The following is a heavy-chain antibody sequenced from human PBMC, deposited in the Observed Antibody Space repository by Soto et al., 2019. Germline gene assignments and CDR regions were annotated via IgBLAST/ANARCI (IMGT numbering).Heavy chain of an antibody. CDR2: ISGSGGST. CDR1: GFTFSSYA. CDR3: AKVKWDDYDFWSGRIFDY. Sequence: PGGSLRLSCAASGFTFSSYAMSWVRQAPGKGLEWVSAISGSGGSTYYADSVKGRFTISRDNSKNTLYLQMNSLRAEDTAVYYCAKVKWDDYDFWSGRIFDYWGQGTLVTVSS. D-gene: IGHD3-3*01. V-gene: IGHV3-23*01. J-gene: IGHJ4*02.